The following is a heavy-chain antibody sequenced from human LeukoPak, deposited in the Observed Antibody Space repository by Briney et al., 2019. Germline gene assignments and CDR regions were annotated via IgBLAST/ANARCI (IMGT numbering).Heavy chain of an antibody. J-gene: IGHJ3*02. V-gene: IGHV4-34*01. CDR3: ARRYCSSTRCYFGALDI. CDR1: GGSFSDYY. CDR2: INHSGST. Sequence: SETLSLTCAVYGGSFSDYYWSWIRQPPGKGLEWIGAINHSGSTNYNPSLKSRVTISVDTSKNQFSLKLSSVTAADTAVYYCARRYCSSTRCYFGALDIWGQGTMVTVSS. D-gene: IGHD2-2*01.